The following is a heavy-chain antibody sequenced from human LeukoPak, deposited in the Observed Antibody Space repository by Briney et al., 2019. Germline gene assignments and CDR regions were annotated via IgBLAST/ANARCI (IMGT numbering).Heavy chain of an antibody. D-gene: IGHD1-26*01. CDR2: IFYSGST. V-gene: IGHV4-39*07. Sequence: PSETLSLTCTVSGGSISTSNYYWGWIRQPPGKGLEWIGNIFYSGSTYYSPSLKSRVTISLDTSRNQFSLKLTSVTAADTAVYYCACTAWELLTLGAFDIWGQGTMVTVSS. J-gene: IGHJ3*02. CDR1: GGSISTSNYY. CDR3: ACTAWELLTLGAFDI.